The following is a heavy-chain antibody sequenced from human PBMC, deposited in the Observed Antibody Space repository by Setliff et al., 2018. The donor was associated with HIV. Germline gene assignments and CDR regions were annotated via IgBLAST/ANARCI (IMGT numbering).Heavy chain of an antibody. CDR2: IGSA. V-gene: IGHV3-13*01. Sequence: GSLRLSCAASGFTFSNYDTHWVRQATGKGLEWVSVIGSAHEGPIHHLQRKCQQLLASSNEQPESRDTAEYYCARDTSPTGDAFDIWGQGTMVTVSS. CDR1: GFTFSNYD. CDR3: ARDTSPTGDAFDI. J-gene: IGHJ3*02. D-gene: IGHD1-1*01.